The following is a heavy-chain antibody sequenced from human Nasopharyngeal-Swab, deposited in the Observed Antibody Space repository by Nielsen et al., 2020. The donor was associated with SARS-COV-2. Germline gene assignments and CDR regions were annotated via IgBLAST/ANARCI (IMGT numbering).Heavy chain of an antibody. CDR2: FDPEDGET. V-gene: IGHV1-24*01. CDR1: GYTLTELS. D-gene: IGHD6-13*01. J-gene: IGHJ3*02. Sequence: ASVKVSCKVSGYTLTELSMHWVRQAPGKGLEWMGGFDPEDGETIYAQKFQGRVTMTEDTSTDTAYMELSSLRSEDTAVYYCAAPGYSSLTDAFDIWGQGTMVTVSS. CDR3: AAPGYSSLTDAFDI.